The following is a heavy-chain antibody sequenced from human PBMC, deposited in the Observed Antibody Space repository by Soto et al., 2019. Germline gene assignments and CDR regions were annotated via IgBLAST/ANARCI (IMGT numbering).Heavy chain of an antibody. CDR3: ARDRSPSGGMDV. J-gene: IGHJ6*02. CDR1: GGTFSSYA. Sequence: QVQLVQSGAEVKKPGSSVKVSCKASGGTFSSYAISWVRQAPGQGLEWMGGIIPIFGTANYAQKFQGRVTITADESTSTAYMALTSLRSEDTAVYYFARDRSPSGGMDVWGQGTTVTVSS. V-gene: IGHV1-69*12. CDR2: IIPIFGTA. D-gene: IGHD3-10*01.